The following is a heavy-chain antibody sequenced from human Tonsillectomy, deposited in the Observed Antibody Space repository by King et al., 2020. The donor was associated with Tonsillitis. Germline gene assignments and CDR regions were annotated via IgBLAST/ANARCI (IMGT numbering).Heavy chain of an antibody. V-gene: IGHV4-30-2*01. D-gene: IGHD4-17*01. CDR2: IYHSGST. CDR1: GGSISSGGYS. Sequence: LQLQESGSGLVKPSQTLSLTCAVSGGSISSGGYSWRWIRQPPGKGLEWIGYIYHSGSTYYNPSLKSRVTISVDRSKNQFSLKLSSVTAADTAVSYCAITGWDYGDYDRTYGMGVWGRGTTVTVSS. J-gene: IGHJ6*02. CDR3: AITGWDYGDYDRTYGMGV.